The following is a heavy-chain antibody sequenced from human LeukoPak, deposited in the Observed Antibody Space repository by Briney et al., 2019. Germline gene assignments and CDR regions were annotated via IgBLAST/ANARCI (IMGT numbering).Heavy chain of an antibody. CDR2: IIPIFGTA. J-gene: IGHJ3*02. Sequence: ASVKVSCKASGGTFSSYAISWVRQAPGQGLEWMGGIIPIFGTANYAQKFQGRVTITTDESTSTAYMELSSLRSEDTAVYYCARSSVGGSRDAFDIWGQGTMVTVSS. D-gene: IGHD1-26*01. V-gene: IGHV1-69*05. CDR1: GGTFSSYA. CDR3: ARSSVGGSRDAFDI.